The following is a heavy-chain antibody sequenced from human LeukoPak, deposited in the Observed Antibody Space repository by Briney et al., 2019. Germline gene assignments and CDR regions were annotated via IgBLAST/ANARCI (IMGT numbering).Heavy chain of an antibody. CDR3: ARAYYDFWSGYYNDY. J-gene: IGHJ4*02. CDR1: GYTVTGYY. Sequence: ASVKVSCKASGYTVTGYYMHWVRQAPGQGLEWMGWINPNSGGTNYAQKFQGRVTMTRDTSISTAYMELSRLRSDDTAVYYCARAYYDFWSGYYNDYWGQGTLVTVSS. V-gene: IGHV1-2*02. D-gene: IGHD3-3*01. CDR2: INPNSGGT.